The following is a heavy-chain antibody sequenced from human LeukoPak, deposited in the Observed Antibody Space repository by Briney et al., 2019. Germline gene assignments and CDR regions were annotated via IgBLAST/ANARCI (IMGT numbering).Heavy chain of an antibody. D-gene: IGHD6-6*01. CDR3: ARHGTAQWYSSSPGGFDY. J-gene: IGHJ4*02. CDR1: GGPISSYY. Sequence: PSETLSLPCTVSGGPISSYYWSWIRQPPGKGLEWIGYIYTSGSTNYNPSLKSRVTISVDTSKNQFSLKLSSVTAADTAVYYCARHGTAQWYSSSPGGFDYWGQGTLVTVSS. CDR2: IYTSGST. V-gene: IGHV4-4*09.